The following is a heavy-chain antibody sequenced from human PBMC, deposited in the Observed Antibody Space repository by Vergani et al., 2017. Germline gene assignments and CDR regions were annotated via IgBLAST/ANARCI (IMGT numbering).Heavy chain of an antibody. Sequence: QVQLQQWGAGLLKPSETLSLICAVYGGSFSGYYWSWIRQPPGKGLEWIGEINHSGSTNYNPSLKSRVTISVDTTKNQIALKLSSVTAADTAVYYCASSQWFGELSYYFDYWGQGTLVTASS. CDR1: GGSFSGYY. CDR2: INHSGST. V-gene: IGHV4-34*01. D-gene: IGHD3-10*01. J-gene: IGHJ4*02. CDR3: ASSQWFGELSYYFDY.